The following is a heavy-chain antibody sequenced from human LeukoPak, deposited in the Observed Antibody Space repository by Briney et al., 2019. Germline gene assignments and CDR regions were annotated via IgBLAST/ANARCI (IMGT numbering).Heavy chain of an antibody. CDR1: GFTFSSYG. Sequence: GGTLRLSCAASGFTFSSYGMNWVRQAPGKGLEWVSTISGSAYNTYYADSVKGRFTISRDNSKNTLYLQMNSLRAEDTAVYYCATPPTVTRNYWGQGTLVTVSS. J-gene: IGHJ4*02. CDR2: ISGSAYNT. CDR3: ATPPTVTRNY. V-gene: IGHV3-23*01. D-gene: IGHD4-17*01.